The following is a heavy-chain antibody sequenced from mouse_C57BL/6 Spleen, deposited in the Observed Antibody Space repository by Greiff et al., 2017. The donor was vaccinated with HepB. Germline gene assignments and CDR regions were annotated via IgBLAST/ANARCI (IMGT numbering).Heavy chain of an antibody. Sequence: SGAELVRPGASVTLSCKASGYTFTDYEMHWVKQTPVHGLEWIGAIDPETGGTAYNQKFKGKAILTADKSSSTAYMELRSLTSEDSAVYYCTRGLPHYAMDYWGQGTSVTVSS. V-gene: IGHV1-15*01. CDR1: GYTFTDYE. D-gene: IGHD2-2*01. CDR2: IDPETGGT. CDR3: TRGLPHYAMDY. J-gene: IGHJ4*01.